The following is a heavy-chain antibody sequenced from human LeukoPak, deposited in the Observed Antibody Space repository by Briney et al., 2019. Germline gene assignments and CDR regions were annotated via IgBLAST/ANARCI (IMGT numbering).Heavy chain of an antibody. CDR2: MNPNSGNT. CDR3: GPPSGWFDP. J-gene: IGHJ5*02. Sequence: ASVKVSCKASGYTFTSYDINWVRQATGQGLEWMGWMNPNSGNTGYAQKLQGRVTMTRNTSMRSEDTAVYYCFLPRPVTTGVGPPSGWFDPWGQGTLVTVSS. D-gene: IGHD4-17*01. V-gene: IGHV1-8*01. CDR1: GYTFTSYD.